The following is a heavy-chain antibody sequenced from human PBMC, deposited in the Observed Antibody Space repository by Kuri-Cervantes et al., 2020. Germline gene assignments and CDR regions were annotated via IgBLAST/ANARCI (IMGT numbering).Heavy chain of an antibody. Sequence: GSLRLSCTVSGGSISSSSYYWGWIRQPPGKGLEWIGSIYYSGSTYYNSSLKSRVTISEDTAKNQFSLKLSSVTAADTAVYYCARSGGVSGPFDYWGQGTLVTVSS. D-gene: IGHD6-19*01. CDR1: GGSISSSSYY. J-gene: IGHJ4*02. CDR2: IYYSGST. V-gene: IGHV4-39*01. CDR3: ARSGGVSGPFDY.